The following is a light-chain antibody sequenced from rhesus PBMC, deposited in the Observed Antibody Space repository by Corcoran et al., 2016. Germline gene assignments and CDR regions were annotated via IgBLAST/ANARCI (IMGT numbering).Light chain of an antibody. J-gene: IGLJ3*01. CDR1: SSDIGGYNY. V-gene: IGLV2-32*02. CDR3: SSYAGSNTVL. Sequence: QAALTQPRSVSGSPGQSVTISCTGTSSDIGGYNYVSWYQQHPGTAPKLMIYEVSKRPSGVSDRFSGSKSGNTASLTISGFQAEDEADYYCSSYAGSNTVLFGGGTRLTVL. CDR2: EVS.